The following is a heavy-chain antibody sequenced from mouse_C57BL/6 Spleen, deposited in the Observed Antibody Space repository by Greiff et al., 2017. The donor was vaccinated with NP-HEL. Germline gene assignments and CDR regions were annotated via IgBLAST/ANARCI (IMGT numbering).Heavy chain of an antibody. CDR2: ISYDGSN. J-gene: IGHJ2*01. D-gene: IGHD1-1*01. V-gene: IGHV3-6*01. CDR3: ARRDTTVVANYFDY. Sequence: EVKLMESGPGLVKPSQSLSLTCSVTGYSITSGYYWNWIRQFPGNKLEWMGYISYDGSNNYNPSLKNRISITRDTSKNQFFLKLNSVTTEDTATYYCARRDTTVVANYFDYWGQGTTLTVSS. CDR1: GYSITSGYY.